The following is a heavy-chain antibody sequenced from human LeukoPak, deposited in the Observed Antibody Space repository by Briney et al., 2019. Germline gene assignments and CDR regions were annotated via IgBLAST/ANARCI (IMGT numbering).Heavy chain of an antibody. CDR2: INLNSGGT. V-gene: IGHV1-2*02. D-gene: IGHD2-2*02. CDR3: ARGDIVVLPAGIPHNWFDP. CDR1: GYSFTGYY. J-gene: IGHJ5*02. Sequence: ASVKVSCKASGYSFTGYYIHWVRQAPGQGLEWMGLINLNSGGTNYAQKFQGRVTMTRDASISTAYMELSRLRSDDTAVYYCARGDIVVLPAGIPHNWFDPWGQGTLVTVSS.